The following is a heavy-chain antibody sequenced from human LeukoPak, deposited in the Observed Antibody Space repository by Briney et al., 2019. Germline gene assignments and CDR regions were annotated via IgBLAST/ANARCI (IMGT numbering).Heavy chain of an antibody. CDR2: IYYSGCT. CDR1: GGSISSYY. CDR3: ARYGSGSYNLYYYYYMDV. D-gene: IGHD3-10*01. J-gene: IGHJ6*03. Sequence: SETLSLTCTASGGSISSYYWSWIRQPPGKGLEWIGYIYYSGCTNYNPSLKSRVTISVDTSKNQFSLKLSSVTAADTAVYYCARYGSGSYNLYYYYYMDVWGKGTTVTISS. V-gene: IGHV4-59*01.